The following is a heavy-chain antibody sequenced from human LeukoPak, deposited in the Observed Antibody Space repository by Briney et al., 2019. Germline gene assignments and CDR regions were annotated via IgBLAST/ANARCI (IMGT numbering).Heavy chain of an antibody. CDR3: ARDRMVRGVTPFGY. J-gene: IGHJ4*02. Sequence: GASVKVSCKASGYTFTGYYMHWVRQAPEQGLEWMGWINPNSGGTNYAQKFQGRVTMTRDTSISTAYMELSRLRSDDTAVYYCARDRMVRGVTPFGYWGQGTLVTVSS. V-gene: IGHV1-2*02. D-gene: IGHD3-10*01. CDR2: INPNSGGT. CDR1: GYTFTGYY.